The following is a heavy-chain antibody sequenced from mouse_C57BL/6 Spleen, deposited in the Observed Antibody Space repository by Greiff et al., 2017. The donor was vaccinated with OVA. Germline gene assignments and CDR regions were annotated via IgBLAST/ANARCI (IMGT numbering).Heavy chain of an antibody. CDR3: ARNDGSWFAY. CDR1: GYTFTSYW. D-gene: IGHD2-3*01. J-gene: IGHJ3*01. V-gene: IGHV1-69*01. CDR2: IDPSDSST. Sequence: VQLQQPGAELVMPGASVKLSCKASGYTFTSYWMHWVKQRPGQGLEWIGEIDPSDSSTNYNQKFKGQSTLTVDKSSSTAYMQLSSLTSEDSAVYYCARNDGSWFAYWGQGTLVTVSA.